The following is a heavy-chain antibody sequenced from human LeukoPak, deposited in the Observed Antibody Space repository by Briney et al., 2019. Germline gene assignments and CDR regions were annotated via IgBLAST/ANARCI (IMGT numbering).Heavy chain of an antibody. CDR1: GIIFSSCS. CDR3: AEIYGLIDNDY. J-gene: IGHJ4*02. D-gene: IGHD3/OR15-3a*01. CDR2: IIPGSGLA. V-gene: IGHV1-69*13. Sequence: GASVKVSCKASGIIFSSCSISWVRQAPGHGLEWVGGIIPGSGLAHYSQKFQGRVTITADEATTTAYMEFTSLRSEDTAVYYCAEIYGLIDNDYWGQGTQVIVSS.